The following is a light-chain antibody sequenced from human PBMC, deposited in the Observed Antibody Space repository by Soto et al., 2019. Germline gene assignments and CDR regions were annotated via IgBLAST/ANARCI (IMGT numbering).Light chain of an antibody. J-gene: IGLJ1*01. CDR1: SSDVGGYNY. CDR3: SSCTSSISYV. CDR2: DVS. V-gene: IGLV2-14*03. Sequence: QSALTQPASVSGSPGQSITISCTGTSSDVGGYNYVSWYQSHPGEAPKLIIYDVSNRPSGVSDRFSGSKSGNTASLTISGLQAEDEADYYCSSCTSSISYVFGTGTKLTVL.